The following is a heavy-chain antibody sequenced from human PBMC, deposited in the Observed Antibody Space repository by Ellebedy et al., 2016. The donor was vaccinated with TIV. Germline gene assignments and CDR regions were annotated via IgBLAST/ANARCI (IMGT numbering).Heavy chain of an antibody. CDR2: ISDDGRKT. CDR3: VRAHEGPH. CDR1: GFTFGDDA. J-gene: IGHJ4*02. V-gene: IGHV3-30-3*01. Sequence: GESLKISCAASGFTFGDDAMHWVRQSQDKRLEWVALISDDGRKTGYADSVSGRFTISRDNSRNTVFLQMDSLRPVDTAVYYCVRAHEGPHWGQGTLVSVPS.